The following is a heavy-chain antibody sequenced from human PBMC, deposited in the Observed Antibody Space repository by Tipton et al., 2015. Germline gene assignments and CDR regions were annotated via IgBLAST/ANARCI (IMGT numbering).Heavy chain of an antibody. V-gene: IGHV4-34*01. D-gene: IGHD5-24*01. Sequence: TLSLTCAVYGGSLSGYYWSWIRQPPGKGLEWIGEINHSGSTNYNPSLKSRVTISVDTSKNQFSLKLSSVTAADTAVYYCARDLEHGMDVWGHGTTVTVSS. CDR2: INHSGST. CDR3: ARDLEHGMDV. CDR1: GGSLSGYY. J-gene: IGHJ6*02.